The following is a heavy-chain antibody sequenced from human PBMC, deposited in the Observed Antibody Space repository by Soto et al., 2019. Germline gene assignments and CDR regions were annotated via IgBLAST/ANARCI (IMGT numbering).Heavy chain of an antibody. V-gene: IGHV1-58*02. J-gene: IGHJ6*03. CDR2: IVVGSGNT. Sequence: SLKVSCKASGFTFTISAMQWLRQARGQRLEWIGWIVVGSGNTNYAQKFQERVTITRDMSTSTAYMELSSLRSEDTAVYYCAAPRPNRYYYYYMDVWGKGTTVTVSS. CDR3: AAPRPNRYYYYYMDV. CDR1: GFTFTISA.